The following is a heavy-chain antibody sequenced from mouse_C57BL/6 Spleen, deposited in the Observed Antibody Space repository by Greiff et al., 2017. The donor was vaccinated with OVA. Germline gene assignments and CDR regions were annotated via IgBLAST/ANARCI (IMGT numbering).Heavy chain of an antibody. CDR1: GYTFTDYN. V-gene: IGHV1-22*01. CDR3: ASGGIYYDYDEYWYFDV. D-gene: IGHD2-4*01. CDR2: INPNNGGT. J-gene: IGHJ1*03. Sequence: VQLQQSGPELVKPGASVKMSCKASGYTFTDYNMHWVKQSHGKSLEWIGYINPNNGGTSYNQKFKGKATLTVNQSSSTAYMELRSLTSEDSAVYYCASGGIYYDYDEYWYFDVWGTGTTVTVSS.